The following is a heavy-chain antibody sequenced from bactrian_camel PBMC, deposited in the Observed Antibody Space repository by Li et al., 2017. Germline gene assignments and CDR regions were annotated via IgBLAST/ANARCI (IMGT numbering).Heavy chain of an antibody. CDR3: AADLGWCGSRPLQREFRN. D-gene: IGHD2*01. J-gene: IGHJ4*01. CDR2: IDAENTA. V-gene: IGHV3S53*01. CDR1: GYPHTDYQ. Sequence: VQLVESGGGSVQAGGTLRLSCAASGYPHTDYQLAWFRQAPQKQREPVATIDAENTATYGKSVKGRFTISRDNAKTTLYLQMNSLKPDDTAVYYCAADLGWCGSRPLQREFRNRGQGTQVTVS.